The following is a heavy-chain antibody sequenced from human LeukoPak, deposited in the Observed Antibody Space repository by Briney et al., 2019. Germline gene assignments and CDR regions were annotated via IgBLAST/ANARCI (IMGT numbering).Heavy chain of an antibody. D-gene: IGHD3-3*01. CDR3: ARDGRYDFWSGYTI. J-gene: IGHJ3*02. CDR1: GFTFSSYG. V-gene: IGHV3-23*01. Sequence: GGSLRLSCAASGFTFSSYGMSWVRQAPGKGLEWVSAISGSGGSTYYADSVKGRFTISRDNAKNSLYLQMNSLRAEDTAVYYCARDGRYDFWSGYTIWGQGTMVTVSS. CDR2: ISGSGGST.